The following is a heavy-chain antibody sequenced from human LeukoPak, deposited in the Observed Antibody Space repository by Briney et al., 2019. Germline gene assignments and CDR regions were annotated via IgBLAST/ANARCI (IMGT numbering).Heavy chain of an antibody. V-gene: IGHV3-23*01. D-gene: IGHD3-10*01. Sequence: GGSLSLSCAASGFTFSRYAMSWVRQAPGKGLEWVSVISDDSSFTYYADSVKGRFTISRDNSKNTLYLQMNSLRAEDTALYYCAKHVGSGSGWDYFDYWGQGTLVTVSS. CDR1: GFTFSRYA. CDR3: AKHVGSGSGWDYFDY. CDR2: ISDDSSFT. J-gene: IGHJ4*02.